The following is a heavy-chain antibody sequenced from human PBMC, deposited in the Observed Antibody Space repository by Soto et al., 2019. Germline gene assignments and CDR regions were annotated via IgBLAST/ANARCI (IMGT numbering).Heavy chain of an antibody. Sequence: SETLSLTCTVSGGSISSYYWSWIRQPPGKGLEWIGYIYYSGSTNYNPSLKSRVTISVDTSKNQFSLKLSSVTAADTAVYYCASTGYCSGGSCYPNYGMDVWGQGTTVTVSS. J-gene: IGHJ6*02. CDR2: IYYSGST. CDR1: GGSISSYY. V-gene: IGHV4-59*01. CDR3: ASTGYCSGGSCYPNYGMDV. D-gene: IGHD2-15*01.